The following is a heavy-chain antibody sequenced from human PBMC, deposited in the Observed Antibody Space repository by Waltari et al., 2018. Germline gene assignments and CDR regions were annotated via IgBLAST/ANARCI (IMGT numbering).Heavy chain of an antibody. V-gene: IGHV3-21*01. CDR3: ARDLGYSYGRDY. Sequence: EVQLVESGGGLVKPGGSLRLSCAASGFTFSSYSMNWVRQATGKGLEWVSSISSSSSYIYYADSVKGRFTISRDNAKNSLYLQMNSLRAEDTAVYYCARDLGYSYGRDYWGQGTLVTVSS. CDR1: GFTFSSYS. D-gene: IGHD5-18*01. CDR2: ISSSSSYI. J-gene: IGHJ4*02.